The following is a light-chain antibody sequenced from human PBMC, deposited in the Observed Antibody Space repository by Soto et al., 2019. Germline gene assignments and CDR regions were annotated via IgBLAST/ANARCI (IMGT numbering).Light chain of an antibody. J-gene: IGKJ2*01. Sequence: IQTTQHPNTLSASVGDRVTITCRASHNIGIYLNWYQQKPGKAPKVLIYTTSKLHNGVPSRFSGGGTWTDFNLAFGRGLPSRLSSCSALQSYT. CDR2: TTS. CDR3: LQSYT. V-gene: IGKV1-39*01. CDR1: HNIGIY.